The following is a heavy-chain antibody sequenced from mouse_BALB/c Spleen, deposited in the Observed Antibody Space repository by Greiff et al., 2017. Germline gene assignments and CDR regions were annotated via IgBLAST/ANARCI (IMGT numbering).Heavy chain of an antibody. CDR1: GFNIKDTY. Sequence: EVQLHQSGAELVKPGASVKLSCTASGFNIKDTYMHWVKQRPEQGLEWIGRIDPANGNTKYDPKFQGKATITADTSSNTAYLQLSSLTSEDTAVYYCARPYYGSSYLDYWGQGTTLTVSS. V-gene: IGHV14-3*02. J-gene: IGHJ2*01. CDR3: ARPYYGSSYLDY. D-gene: IGHD1-1*01. CDR2: IDPANGNT.